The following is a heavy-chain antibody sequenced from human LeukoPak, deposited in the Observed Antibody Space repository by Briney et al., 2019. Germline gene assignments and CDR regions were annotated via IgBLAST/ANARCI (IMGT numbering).Heavy chain of an antibody. CDR2: TYWNNDK. D-gene: IGHD3-10*01. CDR3: AHKGRGSGSYTM. V-gene: IGHV2-5*01. CDR1: GFSLSTTGVG. Sequence: KESGPTLVKPTQTLTLTCTFSGFSLSTTGVGVGWIRQPPGKALEWLAVTYWNNDKSYSPSLKSRRTITKDTSKNQVVLIMTNMDPVDTATYYCAHKGRGSGSYTMWGQGTLVTVSS. J-gene: IGHJ4*02.